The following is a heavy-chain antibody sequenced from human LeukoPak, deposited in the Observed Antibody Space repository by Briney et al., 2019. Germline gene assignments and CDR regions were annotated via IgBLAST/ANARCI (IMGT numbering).Heavy chain of an antibody. Sequence: PSETLSLTCTVSGGSISSYYWSWIRQPPGKGLEWIGYIYYSGSTNYNPSLKSRVTISVDTSKNQFSLKLSSVTAADTAVYYCVTSIALAGWGAFDVWSQGTMVTVSS. CDR1: GGSISSYY. CDR3: VTSIALAGWGAFDV. D-gene: IGHD6-19*01. V-gene: IGHV4-59*01. J-gene: IGHJ3*01. CDR2: IYYSGST.